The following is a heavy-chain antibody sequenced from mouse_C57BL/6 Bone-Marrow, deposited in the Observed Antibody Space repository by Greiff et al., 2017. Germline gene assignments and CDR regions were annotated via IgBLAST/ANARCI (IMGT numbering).Heavy chain of an antibody. J-gene: IGHJ2*01. CDR2: IYPRSGNT. CDR1: GYTFTSYG. CDR3: ARFAAQATGY. V-gene: IGHV1-81*01. Sequence: VQLQESGAELARPGASVKLSCKASGYTFTSYGISWVKQRTGQGLEWIGEIYPRSGNTYYNEKFKGKATLTADKSASTAYMELRSLTSEDSAVYFCARFAAQATGYWGQGTTLTVSS. D-gene: IGHD3-2*02.